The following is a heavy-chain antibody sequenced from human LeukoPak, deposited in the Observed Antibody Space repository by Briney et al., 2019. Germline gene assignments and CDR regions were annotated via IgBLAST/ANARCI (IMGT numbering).Heavy chain of an antibody. CDR2: ISGSGGST. V-gene: IGHV3-23*01. CDR1: GFTFSSYA. J-gene: IGHJ6*03. Sequence: GGSLRLSCAASGFTFSSYAMSWVRQAPGKGLEWVSSISGSGGSTYFADSVKGRFTISRDNSKNTLYLQMNSLRAEDTAVYYCAKRRGLELLYYYYMDVWGKGATVTVSS. D-gene: IGHD1-7*01. CDR3: AKRRGLELLYYYYMDV.